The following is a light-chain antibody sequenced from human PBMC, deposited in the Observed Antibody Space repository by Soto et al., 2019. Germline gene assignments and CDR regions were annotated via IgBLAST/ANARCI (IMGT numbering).Light chain of an antibody. CDR1: SSDLGGLNY. J-gene: IGLJ3*02. Sequence: QSALTQPASVSGSPGQSITIPCTGRSSDLGGLNYVSWYQQHPGKVPKLIIYKVDNRPSGVSDRFSASKSGNTASLTISGLRPEAEAHDYCNSYTYTATTQWVFAGGTKLTVL. CDR3: NSYTYTATTQWV. CDR2: KVD. V-gene: IGLV2-14*01.